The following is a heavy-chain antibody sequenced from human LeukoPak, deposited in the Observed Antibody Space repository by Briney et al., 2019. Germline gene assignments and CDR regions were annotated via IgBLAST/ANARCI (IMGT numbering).Heavy chain of an antibody. CDR3: ARTITFGGVIVRDPDAFDI. CDR2: ISAYNGNT. CDR1: GGTFSSYG. D-gene: IGHD3-16*02. J-gene: IGHJ3*02. Sequence: ASVKVSCKASGGTFSSYGISWVRQAPGQGLEWMGWISAYNGNTNYAQKLQGRVTMTTDTSTSTAYMELRSLRSDDTAVYYCARTITFGGVIVRDPDAFDIWGQGTMVTVSS. V-gene: IGHV1-18*01.